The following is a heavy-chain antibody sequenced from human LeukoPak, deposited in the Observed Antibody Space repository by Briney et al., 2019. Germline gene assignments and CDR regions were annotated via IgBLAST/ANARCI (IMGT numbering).Heavy chain of an antibody. V-gene: IGHV3-9*01. D-gene: IGHD6-19*01. Sequence: GGSWRLSWAPSEFTFDDYARHWVGKAPGRGLGGVSGIGWNSGSIGYADSVKGRFTISRDNAKNSLYLQMNSLRAEDTALYYCAKASASYSSGWTNAFDIWGQGTMVTVSS. CDR2: IGWNSGSI. CDR3: AKASASYSSGWTNAFDI. J-gene: IGHJ3*02. CDR1: EFTFDDYA.